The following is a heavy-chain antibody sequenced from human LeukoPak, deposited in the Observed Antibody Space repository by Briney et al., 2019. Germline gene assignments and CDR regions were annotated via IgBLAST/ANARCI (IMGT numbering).Heavy chain of an antibody. Sequence: PSETLSLTCAVSGGSISSSNWWSWVRQPPGKGLEWIGEIYHSGSTNYNPSLKSRVTISVDKSKNQFSLKLSSVTAADTAVYYCARVSYYYDSSGYYPDAFDIWGQGTMVTVSS. CDR2: IYHSGST. D-gene: IGHD3-22*01. V-gene: IGHV4-4*02. J-gene: IGHJ3*02. CDR3: ARVSYYYDSSGYYPDAFDI. CDR1: GGSISSSNW.